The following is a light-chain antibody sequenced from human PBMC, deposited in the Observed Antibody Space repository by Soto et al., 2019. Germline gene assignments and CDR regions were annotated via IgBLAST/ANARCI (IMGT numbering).Light chain of an antibody. V-gene: IGKV1-39*01. CDR3: QQSYSSPVT. Sequence: FQMTKSPSSLSASVGERVTITCPASQSIGKRLTWYQQKPGKAPKFLIYAASSLQSGVPSRFSGSGSGTDFTLTVDSLQPEDFATYYCQQSYSSPVTFGQGTRLEIK. J-gene: IGKJ5*01. CDR1: QSIGKR. CDR2: AAS.